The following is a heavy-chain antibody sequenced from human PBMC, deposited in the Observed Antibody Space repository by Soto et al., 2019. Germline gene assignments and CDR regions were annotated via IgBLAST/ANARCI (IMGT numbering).Heavy chain of an antibody. Sequence: PCGYLILSCAASGFTFSSYCIHWVFQAPGKGLVWVSRMNSDGSSTSYADSVKGRFTISRDNAKNTQYLKMNSLRADDKDVYYCARTAADTGAPGYWRQGNLDTLSS. J-gene: IGHJ4*02. CDR2: MNSDGSST. CDR1: GFTFSSYC. D-gene: IGHD6-25*01. V-gene: IGHV3-74*01. CDR3: ARTAADTGAPGY.